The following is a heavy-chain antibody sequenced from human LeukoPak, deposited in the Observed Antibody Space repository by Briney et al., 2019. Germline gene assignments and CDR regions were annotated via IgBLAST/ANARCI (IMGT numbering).Heavy chain of an antibody. D-gene: IGHD5-18*01. CDR3: ARDRGYSYGFIDY. Sequence: PGRSLRLSCAASGFTFSSYAMHWVCQAPGKGLEWVAVISYDGSNKYYADSVKGRFTISRDNSKNTLYLQMNSLRAEDTAVYYCARDRGYSYGFIDYWGQGTLVTVSS. J-gene: IGHJ4*02. V-gene: IGHV3-30*04. CDR1: GFTFSSYA. CDR2: ISYDGSNK.